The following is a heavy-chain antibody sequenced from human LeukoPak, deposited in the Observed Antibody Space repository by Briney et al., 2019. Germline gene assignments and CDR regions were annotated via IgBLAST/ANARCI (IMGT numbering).Heavy chain of an antibody. Sequence: PGRSLRLSCAASGFTFTKYGMHWVRQAPGKGLEWVAVIWYDGSNKYYRDSVKGRFTISRDNSKNTLYLQMNSLRAEDTAVYYCAKRSGGSWSYPSPMDVWGQGTTVTVSS. CDR1: GFTFTKYG. V-gene: IGHV3-33*03. CDR2: IWYDGSNK. D-gene: IGHD2-15*01. J-gene: IGHJ6*02. CDR3: AKRSGGSWSYPSPMDV.